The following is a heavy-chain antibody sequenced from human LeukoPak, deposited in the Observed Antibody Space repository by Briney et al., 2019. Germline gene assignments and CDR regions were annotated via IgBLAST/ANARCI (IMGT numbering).Heavy chain of an antibody. V-gene: IGHV3-9*01. CDR1: GFTFDDYA. D-gene: IGHD6-6*01. Sequence: GGSLRLSCAASGFTFDDYAMHWVRQAPGKGLEWVSGISCNSGSIGYADSVKGRFTISRDNAKNSLYLQLNSLRAEDTALYYCAKGGSSSSIAGQFDYWGKGTLVTVSS. J-gene: IGHJ4*02. CDR2: ISCNSGSI. CDR3: AKGGSSSSIAGQFDY.